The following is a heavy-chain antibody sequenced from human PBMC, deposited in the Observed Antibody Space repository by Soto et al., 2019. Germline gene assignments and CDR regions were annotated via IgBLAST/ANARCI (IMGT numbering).Heavy chain of an antibody. CDR3: VKGTYYYDSSGYYYRL. J-gene: IGHJ4*02. D-gene: IGHD3-22*01. CDR1: GFTFSSYG. V-gene: IGHV3-30*18. CDR2: ISYDGSNK. Sequence: PGGSLRLSCAASGFTFSSYGMHWVRQAPGKGLEWVAVISYDGSNKYYADSVKGRFTISRDNSKNTLYLQMNSLRAEDTAVYYCVKGTYYYDSSGYYYRLWGQGTLVTVSS.